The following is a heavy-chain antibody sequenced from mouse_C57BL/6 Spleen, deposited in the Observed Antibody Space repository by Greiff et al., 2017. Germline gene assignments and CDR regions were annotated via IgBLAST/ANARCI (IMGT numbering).Heavy chain of an antibody. Sequence: ESGPGLVKPSQSLSLTCSVTGYSINSGYYWNWIRQFPGNKLEWMGYISYDGSNNYTPSLTNRISITRDTSDNQFFLKLNSVTTEDTATYYVASPQRGGSDYYAMDYWGQGTSVTVSS. CDR1: GYSINSGYY. D-gene: IGHD6-1*01. CDR3: ASPQRGGSDYYAMDY. J-gene: IGHJ4*01. V-gene: IGHV3-6*01. CDR2: ISYDGSN.